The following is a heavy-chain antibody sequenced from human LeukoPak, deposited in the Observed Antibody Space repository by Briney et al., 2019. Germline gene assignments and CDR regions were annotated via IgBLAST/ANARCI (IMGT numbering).Heavy chain of an antibody. D-gene: IGHD6-13*01. CDR3: ARGRGDSSRWYFDY. V-gene: IGHV3-74*01. CDR2: INSDGSST. CDR1: GFTFSNHW. Sequence: GGSLRLSCAASGFTFSNHWMHWVRHAPGKGLVWVSRINSDGSSTNYADSVKGRFTISRDNAKTTLYLQMNSRRAADTAVYYCARGRGDSSRWYFDYWGQGTLVTVSS. J-gene: IGHJ4*02.